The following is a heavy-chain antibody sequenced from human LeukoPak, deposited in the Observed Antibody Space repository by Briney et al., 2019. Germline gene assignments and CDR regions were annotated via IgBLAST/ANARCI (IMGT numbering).Heavy chain of an antibody. J-gene: IGHJ4*02. CDR3: ATPGHSGYDPYAHFDY. V-gene: IGHV1-24*01. CDR2: FDPEDGET. Sequence: ASVKVSCKVSGYTLTELSMHWVRQAPGKGLEWMGGFDPEDGETIYAQKFQGRVTMTEDTSTDTAYMELSSLRSEDAAVYYCATPGHSGYDPYAHFDYWGQGTLVTVSS. D-gene: IGHD5-12*01. CDR1: GYTLTELS.